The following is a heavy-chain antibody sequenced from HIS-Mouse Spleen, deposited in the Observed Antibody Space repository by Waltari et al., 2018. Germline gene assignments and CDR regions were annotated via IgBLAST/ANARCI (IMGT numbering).Heavy chain of an antibody. D-gene: IGHD1-26*01. CDR1: GFTVSSNY. J-gene: IGHJ4*02. Sequence: EVQLVETGGGLIQPGGSLRLSCAASGFTVSSNYMSWVRQAPGKGLELVSVIYSGGSTYYADSVKGRFTISRDNSKNTLYLQMNSLRAEDTAVYYCARSSGSYPIFDYWGQGTLVTVSS. CDR3: ARSSGSYPIFDY. V-gene: IGHV3-53*02. CDR2: IYSGGST.